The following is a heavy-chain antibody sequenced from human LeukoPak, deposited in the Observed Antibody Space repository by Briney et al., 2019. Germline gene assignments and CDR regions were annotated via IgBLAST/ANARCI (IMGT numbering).Heavy chain of an antibody. CDR1: GYTFTSYA. V-gene: IGHV1-18*01. D-gene: IGHD5-24*01. Sequence: GASVKVSCKASGYTFTSYAISWVRQAPGQGLEWMGWISAYNGYTNYAQNLQGRVTMTTDTSTSTAYMELTSLRSDDTAVYYCARALARDAYNINWFDPWGQGTLVTVSS. CDR3: ARALARDAYNINWFDP. CDR2: ISAYNGYT. J-gene: IGHJ5*02.